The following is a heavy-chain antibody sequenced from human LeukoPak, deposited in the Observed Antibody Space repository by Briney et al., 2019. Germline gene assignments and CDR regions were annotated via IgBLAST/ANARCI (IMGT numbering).Heavy chain of an antibody. D-gene: IGHD3-22*01. CDR2: VFHSGST. CDR3: ARAGNGYYPFDY. J-gene: IGHJ4*02. V-gene: IGHV4-59*01. CDR1: GDSIITSY. Sequence: SETLSLTCTVSGDSIITSYWSWIPQPPGKGLEWIGYVFHSGSTNYNPSLKSRVTILVDTSKNQFSLILTSVTAADTAVYYCARAGNGYYPFDYWGQGTLVTVSS.